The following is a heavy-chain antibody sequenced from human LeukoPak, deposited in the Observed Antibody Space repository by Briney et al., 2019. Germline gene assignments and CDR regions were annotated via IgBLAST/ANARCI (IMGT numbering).Heavy chain of an antibody. Sequence: SETLSLTCTVSGYSIISDYYWGWLRQPPGKELEWIGSIYHTGTTYYNPSLRSRVTISVDMSKNQFSLKLNSMTAADTAVYYCASGSRSGYYAGYWGQGTLVTVSS. J-gene: IGHJ4*02. CDR3: ASGSRSGYYAGY. CDR2: IYHTGTT. CDR1: GYSIISDYY. D-gene: IGHD3-3*01. V-gene: IGHV4-38-2*02.